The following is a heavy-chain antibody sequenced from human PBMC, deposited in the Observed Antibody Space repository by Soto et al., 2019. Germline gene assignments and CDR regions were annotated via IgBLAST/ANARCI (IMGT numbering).Heavy chain of an antibody. CDR1: GDSISNYY. Sequence: SETLSLACTVSGDSISNYYWSWIRQPPGRGLEWIAYIFYTGSSAYNPSLKIRVTISVDTSRNQFSLRLNSVTAADTAVYYCARHRGGVYYMDVWGKGTSVTVSS. CDR3: ARHRGGVYYMDV. D-gene: IGHD3-16*01. J-gene: IGHJ6*03. V-gene: IGHV4-59*08. CDR2: IFYTGSS.